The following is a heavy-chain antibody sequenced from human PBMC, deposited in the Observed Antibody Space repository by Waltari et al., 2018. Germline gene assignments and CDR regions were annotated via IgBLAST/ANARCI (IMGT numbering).Heavy chain of an antibody. CDR2: IWHDGSKK. CDR1: GFPFREYG. Sequence: QVELVESGGDVVQTGRSLRLSCATSGFPFREYGMHWLRQVPGKGLEWVENIWHDGSKKYYADSVKGRFTISRDNSKNTVYLQISNLRPEDTAMYFCSKPLQFSNVFEVWGQGTRVIVSS. D-gene: IGHD3-16*01. CDR3: SKPLQFSNVFEV. J-gene: IGHJ6*02. V-gene: IGHV3-33*08.